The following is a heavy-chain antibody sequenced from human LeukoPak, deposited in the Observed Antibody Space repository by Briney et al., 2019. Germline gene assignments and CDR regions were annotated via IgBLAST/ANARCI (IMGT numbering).Heavy chain of an antibody. CDR2: IYPGDSDT. D-gene: IGHD5-12*01. CDR3: ARPASSGYSGYDSLLF. J-gene: IGHJ4*02. Sequence: GESLKISCKGSGYSFTSYWIGWVRQMPGKGLEWMGIIYPGDSDTRYSPSFQGQVTISADKSISTAYLQWSSLKASDTAMYYCARPASSGYSGYDSLLFWGQGTLVTVSS. V-gene: IGHV5-51*01. CDR1: GYSFTSYW.